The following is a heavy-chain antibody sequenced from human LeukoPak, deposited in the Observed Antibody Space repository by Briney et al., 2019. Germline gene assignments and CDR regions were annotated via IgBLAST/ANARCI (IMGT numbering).Heavy chain of an antibody. J-gene: IGHJ3*02. CDR1: RFTFSSYE. D-gene: IGHD2-8*01. CDR2: ISGSGIK. Sequence: GGSLKLSCAASRFTFSSYEMNWVRQAPGKGLEWVSYISGSGIKRYADSVKGRFTISRDNAKNSLYLQMNSLRVEDTAVYYCAREDTGVAFDIWGQGTTVTV. V-gene: IGHV3-48*03. CDR3: AREDTGVAFDI.